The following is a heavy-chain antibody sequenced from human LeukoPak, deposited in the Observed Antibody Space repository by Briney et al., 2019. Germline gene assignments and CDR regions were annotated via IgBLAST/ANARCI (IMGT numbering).Heavy chain of an antibody. CDR2: IYTSGST. CDR1: GGSISSYY. V-gene: IGHV4-4*07. Sequence: SETLSLTCTVSGGSISSYYWSWIRQPAGKGLEWIGRIYTSGSTNYNPSFKSRVTMSVDTSKNQFSLKLSSVTAADTAVYYCARLRITINAFDIWGQGTMVTVSS. CDR3: ARLRITINAFDI. J-gene: IGHJ3*02. D-gene: IGHD3-9*01.